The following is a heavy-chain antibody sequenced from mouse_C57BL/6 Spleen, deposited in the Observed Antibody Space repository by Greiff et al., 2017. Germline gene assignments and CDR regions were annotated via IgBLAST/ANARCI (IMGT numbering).Heavy chain of an antibody. J-gene: IGHJ3*01. CDR1: GYTFTSYW. Sequence: QVQLKQPGAELVRPGSSVKLSCKASGYTFTSYWMHWVKQRPIQGLEWIGNIDPSDSETHYNQKFKDKATLTVDKSSSTAYMQLSSLTSEDSAVYYCARGGDSSGYAFAYWGQGTLVTVSA. V-gene: IGHV1-52*01. CDR3: ARGGDSSGYAFAY. D-gene: IGHD3-2*02. CDR2: IDPSDSET.